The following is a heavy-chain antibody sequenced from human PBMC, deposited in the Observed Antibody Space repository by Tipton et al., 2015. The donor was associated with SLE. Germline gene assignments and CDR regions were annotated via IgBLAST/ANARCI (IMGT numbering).Heavy chain of an antibody. D-gene: IGHD6-19*01. J-gene: IGHJ4*02. Sequence: GLVKPSETLSLTCTVSGGSISSSSNYWGWIRQPPGKALEWIGSIYYSGNTYYNPSLKSRVTISVDTSKNQFSLKLSSVTAADTAVYYCARHVVAVAGVDYWGQGTLVTVSS. CDR3: ARHVVAVAGVDY. CDR2: IYYSGNT. V-gene: IGHV4-39*07. CDR1: GGSISSSSNY.